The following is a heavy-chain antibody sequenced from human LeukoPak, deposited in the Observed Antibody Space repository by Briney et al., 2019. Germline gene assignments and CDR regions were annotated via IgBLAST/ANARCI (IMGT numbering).Heavy chain of an antibody. J-gene: IGHJ4*02. CDR1: GYTFTGYY. D-gene: IGHD3-22*01. V-gene: IGHV1-2*02. CDR3: ARVPSPSPDYYDSSGYCDY. CDR2: INPNSGGT. Sequence: ASVKVSFKASGYTFTGYYMHWVRQAPGQGLEWMGWINPNSGGTNYARKFQGRVTMTRDTSISTAYMELSRLRSDDTAVYYCARVPSPSPDYYDSSGYCDYWGQGTLVTVSS.